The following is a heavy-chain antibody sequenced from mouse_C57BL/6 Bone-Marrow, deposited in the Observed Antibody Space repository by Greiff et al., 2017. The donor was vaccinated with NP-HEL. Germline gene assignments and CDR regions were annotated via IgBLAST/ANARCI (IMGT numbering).Heavy chain of an antibody. Sequence: DVQLQESGPGLVKPSQSLSLTCSVTGYSITSGYYWNWIRQFPGNKLEWMGYISYDGSNNYNPSLKNRISITRDTSKNQFFLKLNSVTTEDTATYYCARDLRYYAMDYWGQGTSVTVSS. CDR1: GYSITSGYY. V-gene: IGHV3-6*01. CDR2: ISYDGSN. CDR3: ARDLRYYAMDY. J-gene: IGHJ4*01.